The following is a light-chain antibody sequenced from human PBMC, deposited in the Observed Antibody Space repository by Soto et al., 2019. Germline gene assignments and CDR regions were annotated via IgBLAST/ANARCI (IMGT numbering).Light chain of an antibody. CDR1: SSNIESNF. V-gene: IGLV1-47*01. CDR2: RNN. Sequence: QLVLTQPPSASGTPGQRVTISCSGSSSNIESNFVYWYQQLPGTAPRLLIYRNNQRPSGVPDRLSGSNSGTSASLAISSRRSEDEADYYCTVWDASLRARLFGGGTKVTVL. J-gene: IGLJ2*01. CDR3: TVWDASLRARL.